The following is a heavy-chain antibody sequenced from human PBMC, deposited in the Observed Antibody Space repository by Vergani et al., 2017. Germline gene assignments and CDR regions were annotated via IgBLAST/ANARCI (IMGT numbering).Heavy chain of an antibody. D-gene: IGHD3-3*01. CDR3: ARARLLEWLPPGPGGDNWFDP. CDR1: GFTFSSYW. CDR2: IKQDGSEK. Sequence: EVQLVESGGGLVQPGGSLRLSCAASGFTFSSYWMSWVRQAPGKGLEWVANIKQDGSEKYYVDSVKGRFTISRDNAKNSLYLQMNSLRAEDTAVYYCARARLLEWLPPGPGGDNWFDPWGQGTLVTVSS. V-gene: IGHV3-7*01. J-gene: IGHJ5*02.